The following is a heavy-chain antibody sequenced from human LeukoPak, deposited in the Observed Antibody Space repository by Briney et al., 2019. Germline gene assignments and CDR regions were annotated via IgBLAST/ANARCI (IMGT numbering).Heavy chain of an antibody. CDR2: IYYSGST. CDR3: AREYSSSWYGYYYVDV. CDR1: GGSISSYY. D-gene: IGHD6-13*01. V-gene: IGHV4-59*01. J-gene: IGHJ6*03. Sequence: PSETLSLTCTVSGGSISSYYWSWIRQPPGKGLEWIGYIYYSGSTNYNPSLKSRVTISVDTSKNQFSLKLSSVTAADTAVYYCAREYSSSWYGYYYVDVWGKGTTVTVSS.